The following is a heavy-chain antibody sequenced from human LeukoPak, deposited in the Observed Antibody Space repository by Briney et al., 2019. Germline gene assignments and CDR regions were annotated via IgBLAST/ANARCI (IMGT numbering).Heavy chain of an antibody. D-gene: IGHD2-8*01. V-gene: IGHV3-21*01. J-gene: IGHJ6*03. CDR3: ARETPYARYMDV. CDR2: ISIDSNYI. CDR1: GFTFSSYE. Sequence: GGSLRLSCAASGFTFSSYEMNWVRQAPGKGLEWVSSISIDSNYIYYPDSLRGRFTVSRDNANNSLYLHLNSLRADDTAVYYCARETPYARYMDVWGTGTTVTVSS.